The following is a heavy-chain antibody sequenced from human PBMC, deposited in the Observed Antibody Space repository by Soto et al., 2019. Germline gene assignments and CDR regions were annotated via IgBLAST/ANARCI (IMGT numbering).Heavy chain of an antibody. Sequence: SETLSLTCTVSGGSXSSGGYYWSWIRQHPGKGLEWIGYIYYSGSTYYNPSLKSRVTISVDTSKNQFSLKLSSVTAADTAVYYCARAEIVAAFDIWGQGTMVTVSS. V-gene: IGHV4-31*03. D-gene: IGHD3-22*01. CDR2: IYYSGST. CDR1: GGSXSSGGYY. CDR3: ARAEIVAAFDI. J-gene: IGHJ3*02.